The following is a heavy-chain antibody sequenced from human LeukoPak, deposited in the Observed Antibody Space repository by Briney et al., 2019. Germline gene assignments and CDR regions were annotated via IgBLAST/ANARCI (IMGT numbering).Heavy chain of an antibody. D-gene: IGHD3-10*01. CDR3: ARILSHYMDY. V-gene: IGHV4-59*12. J-gene: IGHJ4*02. Sequence: SETLSLTCTVSGGSISSYYWSWIRQPPGKGLEWIGYIYYSGSTNYNPSLKSRVTISVDTSKNQFSLKLSSVTAADTAVYYCARILSHYMDYWGQGTLVTVSS. CDR2: IYYSGST. CDR1: GGSISSYY.